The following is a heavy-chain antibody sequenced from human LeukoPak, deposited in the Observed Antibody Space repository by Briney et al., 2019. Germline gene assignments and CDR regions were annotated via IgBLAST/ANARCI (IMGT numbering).Heavy chain of an antibody. CDR1: GYTFTSYG. Sequence: ASVKVSCKASGYTFTSYGISWVRQAPGQGLEWMGWISAYNGNTNYAQKLQGRVTMTTDTSTSTAYMELRSLRSDNTAVYYCARVTMAYYYDSSGYTWADYWGQGTLVTVSS. CDR3: ARVTMAYYYDSSGYTWADY. J-gene: IGHJ4*02. D-gene: IGHD3-22*01. CDR2: ISAYNGNT. V-gene: IGHV1-18*01.